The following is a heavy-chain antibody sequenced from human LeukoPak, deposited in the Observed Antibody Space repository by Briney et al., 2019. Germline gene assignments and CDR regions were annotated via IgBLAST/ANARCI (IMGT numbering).Heavy chain of an antibody. CDR3: AREDPYGSGSPTRGFDY. CDR1: GFTFSSYA. V-gene: IGHV3-30*04. CDR2: TSYDGSNK. D-gene: IGHD3-10*01. J-gene: IGHJ4*02. Sequence: GGSLTLSCAASGFTFSSYAMHWVRQAPGKGLEWVAVTSYDGSNKYYADSVKGRFTISRDNSKNTLYLQMNSLRAEDTAVYYCAREDPYGSGSPTRGFDYWGQGTLVTVSS.